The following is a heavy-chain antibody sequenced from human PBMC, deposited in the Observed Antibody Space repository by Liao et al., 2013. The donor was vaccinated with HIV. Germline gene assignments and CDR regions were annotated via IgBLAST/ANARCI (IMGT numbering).Heavy chain of an antibody. J-gene: IGHJ3*01. CDR1: GGSISSYN. CDR2: LGNSGSS. CDR3: ARRKVGSDAFDF. D-gene: IGHD3-10*01. V-gene: IGHV4-59*01. Sequence: QVQLQESGPGLVKPSETLSLTCAVSGGSISSYNWGWIRQPPGKGLEWVGSLGNSGSSNYNPSLKSRVTMSLDTSKNQFSLMLSSVTAADTAVYYCARRKVGSDAFDFWGQGTKVTVSS.